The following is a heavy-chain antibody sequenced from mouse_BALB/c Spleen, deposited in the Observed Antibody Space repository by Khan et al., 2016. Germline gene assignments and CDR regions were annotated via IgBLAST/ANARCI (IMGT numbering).Heavy chain of an antibody. CDR3: ARSEEIYYGSSYDY. J-gene: IGHJ2*01. D-gene: IGHD1-1*01. V-gene: IGHV3-2*02. CDR2: ISYSGST. CDR1: GYSITSDYA. Sequence: EVQLQESGPGLVKPSQSLSLTCTVTGYSITSDYAWNWIRQFPGNKLEWMGYISYSGSTSYNPSLKSRISITRDTSKNQFFLQLNSVTTEDTATYYCARSEEIYYGSSYDYWGQGTTLTVSS.